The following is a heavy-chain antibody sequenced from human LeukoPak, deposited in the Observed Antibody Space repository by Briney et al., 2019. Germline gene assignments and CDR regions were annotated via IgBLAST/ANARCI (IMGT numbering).Heavy chain of an antibody. V-gene: IGHV3-7*02. CDR2: MAQDGSNK. Sequence: GGSLRLSCAASGFTFTSYWIRWVRQAPGKGLEWVATMAQDGSNKYYADSVKGRFTISRDNSKNTLYLQMDSLRAEDTAVYYCAKSYFDSSGYYLYHYYGMDVWGQGTTVTVSS. CDR1: GFTFTSYW. CDR3: AKSYFDSSGYYLYHYYGMDV. J-gene: IGHJ6*02. D-gene: IGHD3-22*01.